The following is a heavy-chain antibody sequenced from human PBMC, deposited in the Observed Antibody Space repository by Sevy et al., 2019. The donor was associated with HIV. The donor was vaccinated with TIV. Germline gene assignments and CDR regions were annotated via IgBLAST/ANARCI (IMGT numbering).Heavy chain of an antibody. J-gene: IGHJ4*02. V-gene: IGHV1-24*01. D-gene: IGHD1-26*01. CDR3: ATDCIGYYSTLVY. CDR1: GYTLTEFS. Sequence: ASVKVSCKVSGYTLTEFSIHWVRQAPGKGLEWMGGFDPGDGDAETPYAQKFRDRLTMTADTSTDTVYMELSSLRSEDTAVYYCATDCIGYYSTLVYWGQGTLVTLSS. CDR2: FDPGDGDAET.